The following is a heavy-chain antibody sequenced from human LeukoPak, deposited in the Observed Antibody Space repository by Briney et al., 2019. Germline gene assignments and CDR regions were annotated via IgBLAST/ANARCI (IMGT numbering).Heavy chain of an antibody. Sequence: GGSLRLSCAASGFTFSSYGMHWVRQAPGKGLEWVAFVRYDGSNKYYADSVKGRFTISRDNSKNTLYLQMNSLRAEDTAVYYCAKDLGSSWHADCFDYWGRGTLVTVSS. CDR1: GFTFSSYG. CDR3: AKDLGSSWHADCFDY. J-gene: IGHJ4*02. D-gene: IGHD6-13*01. CDR2: VRYDGSNK. V-gene: IGHV3-30*02.